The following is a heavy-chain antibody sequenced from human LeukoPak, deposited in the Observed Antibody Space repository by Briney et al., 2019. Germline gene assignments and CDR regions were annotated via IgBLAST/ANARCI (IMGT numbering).Heavy chain of an antibody. CDR1: GYTFTSYY. CDR3: ARDNQAPAYYDFWSGYSHPDY. D-gene: IGHD3-3*01. V-gene: IGHV1-46*01. CDR2: INPSGGST. J-gene: IGHJ4*02. Sequence: GASVKVSCKASGYTFTSYYMHWVRQAPGQGLEWMGIINPSGGSTSYAQRFQGRVTMTSDMSTSTVYMELSSLRSEDTAVYYCARDNQAPAYYDFWSGYSHPDYWGQGTLVTVSS.